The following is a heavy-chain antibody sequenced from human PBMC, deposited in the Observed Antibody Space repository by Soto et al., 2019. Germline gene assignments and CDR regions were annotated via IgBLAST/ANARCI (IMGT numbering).Heavy chain of an antibody. CDR1: GGSISSGDYY. D-gene: IGHD1-26*01. J-gene: IGHJ4*02. Sequence: QVQLQESGPGLVRPSQTLSLTCTVSGGSISSGDYYWSWIRQPPGKGLEWIGYIFYSGSTYYNPSLKSRVTISVDTSKNQFSLKLSSVTAADTAVYYCARDRGVRATTDYWGQGTLVTVSS. CDR2: IFYSGST. V-gene: IGHV4-30-4*01. CDR3: ARDRGVRATTDY.